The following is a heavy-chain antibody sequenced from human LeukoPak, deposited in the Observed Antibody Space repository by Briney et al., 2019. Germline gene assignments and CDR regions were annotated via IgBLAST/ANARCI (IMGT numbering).Heavy chain of an antibody. J-gene: IGHJ4*02. CDR1: GFTFRSYG. CDR3: ARGSEAAAGAFDY. D-gene: IGHD6-13*01. V-gene: IGHV3-33*01. CDR2: VWYDGNTK. Sequence: GGSLRLSCAASGFTFRSYGMHWVRQAPGKGLEWVAIVWYDGNTKYYADSVKGRFTVSRDNSKDTVSLQLNSLRAEDTAVYYCARGSEAAAGAFDYWGQGALVTVPS.